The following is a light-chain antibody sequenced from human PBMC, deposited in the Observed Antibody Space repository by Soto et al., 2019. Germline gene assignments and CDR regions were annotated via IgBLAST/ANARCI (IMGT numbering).Light chain of an antibody. Sequence: EIVLTQSPGTLSLSPGERATLSCRASQSVSSSYLAWYQQKPGQAPRLLIYGASSRATGIPDRFSGSGSGTDFTLTISRLEHEDFAVYYCQQYGSSPPISTFGPGTKVDIK. CDR1: QSVSSSY. CDR2: GAS. J-gene: IGKJ3*01. V-gene: IGKV3-20*01. CDR3: QQYGSSPPIST.